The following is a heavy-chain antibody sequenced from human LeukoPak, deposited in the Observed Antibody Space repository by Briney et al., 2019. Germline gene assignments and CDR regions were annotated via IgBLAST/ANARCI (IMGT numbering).Heavy chain of an antibody. V-gene: IGHV3-13*01. Sequence: GRSLRLSCAASGFTFSLYDMHWVRQATGKSLEWVSGIGTVGDTYYADSVKGRFTISRENAKNSLSLQMDSLRAGDTAVYYCTRDLREGTTPDASDIWGQGTMVTVSS. CDR2: IGTVGDT. D-gene: IGHD1-7*01. CDR1: GFTFSLYD. J-gene: IGHJ3*02. CDR3: TRDLREGTTPDASDI.